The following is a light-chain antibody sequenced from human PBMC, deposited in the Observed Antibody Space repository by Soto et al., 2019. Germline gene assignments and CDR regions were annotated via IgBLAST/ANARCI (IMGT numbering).Light chain of an antibody. V-gene: IGKV2-28*01. CDR3: IQTLQTPFT. CDR2: LAS. CDR1: QSLLHINGYNY. J-gene: IGKJ4*01. Sequence: DIVVTQSPLSLPVTPGEPASISCRSSQSLLHINGYNYLDWYLQKPGQSPQLLIYLASSRASGVPDRFSGSGSGTDFTLKISRVEAEDFGVYYRIQTLQTPFTFGGGTKVDIK.